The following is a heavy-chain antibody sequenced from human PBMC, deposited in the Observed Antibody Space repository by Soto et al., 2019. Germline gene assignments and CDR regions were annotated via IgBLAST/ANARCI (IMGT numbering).Heavy chain of an antibody. CDR1: GDSISSKSAT. Sequence: PSQTLSLTCVIAGDSISSKSATWNWIRQSPSRGLEWLGRTYYRPKWYYDYAVSVTGRITINVDTSKNQFTLQVNSVTPEDTAVYYCARGPGVLVAGYGLDVWGQGTAVTGSS. CDR2: TYYRPKWYY. D-gene: IGHD6-19*01. J-gene: IGHJ6*02. V-gene: IGHV6-1*01. CDR3: ARGPGVLVAGYGLDV.